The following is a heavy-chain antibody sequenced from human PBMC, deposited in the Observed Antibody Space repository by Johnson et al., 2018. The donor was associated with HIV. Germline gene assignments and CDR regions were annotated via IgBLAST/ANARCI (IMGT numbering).Heavy chain of an antibody. CDR3: TTGWYSSRWYGALDAFDI. J-gene: IGHJ3*02. CDR2: IKSKTDGGTT. CDR1: GFTFSNAW. D-gene: IGHD6-13*01. V-gene: IGHV3-15*01. Sequence: VQLVESGGGLVKPGGSLRLSCAASGFTFSNAWMSWVRQAPGKGLEWVGRIKSKTDGGTTDYAAPVKGRFTISRDDSKNTLYLQMNSLKTEETAVYYCTTGWYSSRWYGALDAFDIWGPGTMVTVSS.